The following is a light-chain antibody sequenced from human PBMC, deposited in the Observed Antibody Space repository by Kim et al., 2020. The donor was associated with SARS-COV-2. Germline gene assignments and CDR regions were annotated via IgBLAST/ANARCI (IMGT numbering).Light chain of an antibody. J-gene: IGLJ1*01. CDR2: DVS. Sequence: GQAITISCSGTSSDVGGYNDVSWYQQRPGKATKLMIYDVSYRPAGVSNRFSASKSGNTASVTISGHQAEDDADYYCSSYTSSDTQVFGSGTKVTVL. CDR1: SSDVGGYND. CDR3: SSYTSSDTQV. V-gene: IGLV2-14*03.